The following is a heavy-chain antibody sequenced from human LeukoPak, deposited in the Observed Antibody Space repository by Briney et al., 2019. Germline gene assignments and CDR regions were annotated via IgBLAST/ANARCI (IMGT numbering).Heavy chain of an antibody. Sequence: PGGSLRLSCAASGFTFSDYWMSWVRQAPGKGLEWVASINEGGGEKYHVDSVRGRFTISRDNAKNSVNLQMNGLRAEDTAVYYCARAGNKGSVDYWGQGALVTVSS. J-gene: IGHJ4*02. CDR1: GFTFSDYW. V-gene: IGHV3-7*01. CDR3: ARAGNKGSVDY. CDR2: INEGGGEK. D-gene: IGHD1/OR15-1a*01.